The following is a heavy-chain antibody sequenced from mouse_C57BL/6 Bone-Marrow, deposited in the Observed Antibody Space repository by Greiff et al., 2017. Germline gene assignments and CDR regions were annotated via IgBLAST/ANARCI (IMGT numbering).Heavy chain of an antibody. Sequence: VNVVESGPGLVAPSQSLSITCTVSGFSLTSYGVHWGRQPPGKGLEWLVVIWSDGSTTYNSALKSRLSISKDNSKSQVFLKMNSLQTDDTAMYYCARHLGGYFDVWGTGTTVTVSS. V-gene: IGHV2-6-1*01. CDR1: GFSLTSYG. CDR2: IWSDGST. D-gene: IGHD3-3*01. CDR3: ARHLGGYFDV. J-gene: IGHJ1*03.